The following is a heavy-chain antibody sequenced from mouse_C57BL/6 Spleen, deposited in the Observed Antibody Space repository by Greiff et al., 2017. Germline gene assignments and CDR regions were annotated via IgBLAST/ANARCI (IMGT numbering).Heavy chain of an antibody. CDR3: ATGFAY. J-gene: IGHJ3*01. V-gene: IGHV1-84*01. CDR1: GYTFTDYY. Sequence: QVQLQQSGPELVKPGASVKISCKASGYTFTDYYINWVKQRPGQGLEWIGWMYPGSGNTKYNEKFKGKATLTVDTSSSTAYMQLSSLTSEDSAVYFCATGFAYWGQGTLVTVSA. CDR2: MYPGSGNT.